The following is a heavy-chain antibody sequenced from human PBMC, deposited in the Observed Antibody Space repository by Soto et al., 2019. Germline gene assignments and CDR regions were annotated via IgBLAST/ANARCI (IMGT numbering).Heavy chain of an antibody. D-gene: IGHD4-17*01. CDR1: GGSISSSSYY. J-gene: IGHJ4*02. V-gene: IGHV4-39*01. CDR2: IYYSGST. Sequence: SETLSLTCTVSGGSISSSSYYWGWIRQPPGKGLEWIGSIYYSGSTYYNPSLKSRVTISVDTSKNQFSLKLSSVTAADTAVYYCARQANGDYFFYWGQGTLVTVSS. CDR3: ARQANGDYFFY.